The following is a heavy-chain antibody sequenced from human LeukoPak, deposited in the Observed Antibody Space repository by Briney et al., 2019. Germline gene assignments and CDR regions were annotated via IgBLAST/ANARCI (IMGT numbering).Heavy chain of an antibody. CDR2: ITSSGDGT. CDR3: AKDRPHYYGNNGHYYRRNGDS. Sequence: GGSLRLSCAASGFTFSTYAMSWVRQAPGKGLEWVSAITSSGDGTYYAGSVKGRFTISRDNSKNTLYLQMDNLRAEDTAVYYCAKDRPHYYGNNGHYYRRNGDSWGQGTLVTVSS. J-gene: IGHJ5*01. D-gene: IGHD3-22*01. V-gene: IGHV3-23*01. CDR1: GFTFSTYA.